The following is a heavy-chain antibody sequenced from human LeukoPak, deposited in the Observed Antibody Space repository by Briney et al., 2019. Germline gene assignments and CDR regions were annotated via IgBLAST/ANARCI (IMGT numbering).Heavy chain of an antibody. CDR1: GGSISSYY. CDR3: ARGGGWSYPMIDY. J-gene: IGHJ4*02. Sequence: SETLSLTCTVSGGSISSYYWSWIRQPPGKGLEWIGYIYYSGSTNYNPSLKSRVTISVDTSKNQFSLKLSSVTAADTAVYYCARGGGWSYPMIDYWGQGTLVTVSS. CDR2: IYYSGST. D-gene: IGHD6-19*01. V-gene: IGHV4-59*01.